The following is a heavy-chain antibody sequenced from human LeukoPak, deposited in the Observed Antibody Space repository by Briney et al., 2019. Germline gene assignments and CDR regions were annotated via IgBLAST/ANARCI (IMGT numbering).Heavy chain of an antibody. V-gene: IGHV1-46*01. Sequence: GASVKVSCKASGYTFTSYYMHWVRQAPGQGLEWMGIINPSGGSISYAQKFQGRVTMTRDMSTSTVYMELSSLRSEDTAVYYCATDADTAMPTPLHYFDYWGQGTLVTVSS. CDR1: GYTFTSYY. CDR2: INPSGGSI. J-gene: IGHJ4*02. CDR3: ATDADTAMPTPLHYFDY. D-gene: IGHD5-18*01.